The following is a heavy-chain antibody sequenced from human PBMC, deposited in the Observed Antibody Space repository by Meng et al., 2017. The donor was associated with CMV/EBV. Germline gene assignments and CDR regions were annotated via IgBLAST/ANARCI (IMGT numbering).Heavy chain of an antibody. Sequence: TLSLTCTVSGGSISSYYWSWIRQPPGKGLEWLALIYWNDDKRYSPSLKSRLTITKDTSKNQVVLTMTNMDPVDTATYYCAHRRGVSWSGRAPDAFDIWGQGTMVTVSS. CDR1: GGSISSYYW. CDR3: AHRRGVSWSGRAPDAFDI. CDR2: IYWNDDK. J-gene: IGHJ3*02. D-gene: IGHD3-3*01. V-gene: IGHV2-5*01.